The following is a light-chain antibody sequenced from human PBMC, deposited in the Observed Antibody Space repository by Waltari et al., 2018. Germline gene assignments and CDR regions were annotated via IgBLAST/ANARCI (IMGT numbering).Light chain of an antibody. CDR1: QSISHY. J-gene: IGKJ1*01. CDR2: DAS. Sequence: EIVLTQSTATLSLSTGERATLSRRPIQSISHYLAWYQQKPGQAPRLLIYDASDRATGIPARFSGSGSGTDFTLTINSLEPEDFAVYYCQQRSNWPRTFGQGTKVEIK. CDR3: QQRSNWPRT. V-gene: IGKV3-11*01.